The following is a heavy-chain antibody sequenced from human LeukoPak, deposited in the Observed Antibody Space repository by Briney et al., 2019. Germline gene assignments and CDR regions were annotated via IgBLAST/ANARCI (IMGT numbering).Heavy chain of an antibody. J-gene: IGHJ4*02. CDR3: ASSSGWYGRKYYFDY. V-gene: IGHV4-61*02. Sequence: PSETLSLTCTVSGDSSSSGSYYWRWIRQPAGKGLEWIGRIYTSGSTNYNPSLKSRVTISVDKSKNQFSLKLSSVTAADTAVYYCASSSGWYGRKYYFDYWGQGTLVTVSS. D-gene: IGHD6-19*01. CDR2: IYTSGST. CDR1: GDSSSSGSYY.